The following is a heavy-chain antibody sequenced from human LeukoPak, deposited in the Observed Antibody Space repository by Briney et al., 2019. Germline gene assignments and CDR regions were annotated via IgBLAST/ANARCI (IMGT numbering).Heavy chain of an antibody. V-gene: IGHV4-39*01. CDR2: IHYSGST. CDR3: TRHDTIYGVIIAIFDY. CDR1: GGSISSGTYS. Sequence: SETLSLTCTVSGGSISSGTYSWGWIRQPPGRGLEWIGSIHYSGSTYYNPSLKGRVTISVDTSKKQLSLRLGSVTAADTAVYYCTRHDTIYGVIIAIFDYWGQGTLVTVSS. D-gene: IGHD3-3*01. J-gene: IGHJ4*02.